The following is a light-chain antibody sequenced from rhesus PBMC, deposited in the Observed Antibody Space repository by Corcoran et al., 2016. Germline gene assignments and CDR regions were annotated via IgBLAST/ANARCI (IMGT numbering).Light chain of an antibody. V-gene: IGKV1-25*01. CDR2: EAS. J-gene: IGKJ4*01. Sequence: DIQMTQSPSSLSASVGDRVTITCRASQAITNDLAWYRQRPGESPKLLIYEASSLQSGIPSRFSGSGSGTDFTLTSSSLQSEDYATYYCQHYYSLPLTFGGGTKVEIK. CDR3: QHYYSLPLT. CDR1: QAITND.